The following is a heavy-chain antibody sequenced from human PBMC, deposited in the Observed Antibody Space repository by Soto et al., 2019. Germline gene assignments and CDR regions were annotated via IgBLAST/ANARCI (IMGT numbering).Heavy chain of an antibody. Sequence: PGGSLRLSCAASGFTFSSYGMHWVRQAPGKGLEWVAVIWYDGSNKYYADSVKGRFTISRDNSKNTLYLQMNSLRAEDTAVYYCARDMEGHEAFDIWGQGTMVTVSS. CDR3: ARDMEGHEAFDI. CDR2: IWYDGSNK. D-gene: IGHD3-10*01. V-gene: IGHV3-33*01. CDR1: GFTFSSYG. J-gene: IGHJ3*02.